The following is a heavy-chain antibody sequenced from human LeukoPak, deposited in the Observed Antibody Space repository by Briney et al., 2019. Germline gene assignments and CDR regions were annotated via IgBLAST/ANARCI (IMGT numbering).Heavy chain of an antibody. CDR3: ARAFNRPVYDSSGYYPLDI. J-gene: IGHJ3*02. D-gene: IGHD3-22*01. V-gene: IGHV1-46*01. CDR1: GYTLTELS. CDR2: INPSGGST. Sequence: ASVKVSCKVSGYTLTELSMHWVRQAPGQGLEWMGIINPSGGSTSYAQKFQGRVTMTRDTSTSTVYMELSSLRSEDTAVYYCARAFNRPVYDSSGYYPLDIWGQGAMVTVSS.